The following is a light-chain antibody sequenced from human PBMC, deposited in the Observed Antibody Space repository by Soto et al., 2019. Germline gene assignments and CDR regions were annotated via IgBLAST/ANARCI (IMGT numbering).Light chain of an antibody. J-gene: IGKJ4*01. CDR1: QSVTTN. Sequence: EVVMTQSPATLSVSPGERVTFSCRASQSVTTNLAWYQHKPGQSPRLLISGAPTGASGIPPSFSGSGSGTEFTLTISRLDPEDFAVYYCRQYRRSLEFAVGGGPKVDSK. CDR2: GAP. CDR3: RQYRRSLEFA. V-gene: IGKV3-15*01.